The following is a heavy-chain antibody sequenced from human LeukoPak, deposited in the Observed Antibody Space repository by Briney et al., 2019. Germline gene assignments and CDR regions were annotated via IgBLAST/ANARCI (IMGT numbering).Heavy chain of an antibody. D-gene: IGHD4-17*01. J-gene: IGHJ4*02. CDR3: AKWSGDYPSYYLDY. CDR1: GFTFSSFG. V-gene: IGHV3-30*02. CDR2: IRSDGSSK. Sequence: GGSLRLSCAASGFTFSSFGLHGVRQAPGKGLEWVALIRSDGSSKNYADSVKGRFTISRDTSKNTVHLQMNNLRAEDTAVYYCAKWSGDYPSYYLDYWGQGTLVTVSS.